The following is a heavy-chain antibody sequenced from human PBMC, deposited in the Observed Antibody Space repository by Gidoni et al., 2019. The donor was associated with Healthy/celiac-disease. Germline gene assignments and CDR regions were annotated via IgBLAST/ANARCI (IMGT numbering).Heavy chain of an antibody. CDR1: GFSLSTSGMC. V-gene: IGHV2-70*01. J-gene: IGHJ4*02. CDR3: ARERRFYGSGSYYPDY. Sequence: QVTLRESGPALVKPTQTLTLTCPFSGFSLSTSGMCVSWIRQPPGKALEWLALIDWDDDKYYSTSLKTRLTISKDTSKNQVVLTMTNMDPVDTATYYCARERRFYGSGSYYPDYWGQGTLVTVSS. D-gene: IGHD3-10*01. CDR2: IDWDDDK.